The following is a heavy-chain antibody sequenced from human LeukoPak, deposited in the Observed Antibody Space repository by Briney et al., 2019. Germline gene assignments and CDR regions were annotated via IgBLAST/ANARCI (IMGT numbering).Heavy chain of an antibody. D-gene: IGHD5-12*01. CDR1: GGSISSYY. CDR2: IYYSGST. CDR3: ARGRRSGLRLTYNWFDP. Sequence: PSETLSLTCTVSGGSISSYYWSWIRQPPGKGLEWIGYIYYSGSTNYNPSLKSRVTISVDTSKNQFSLRLSSVTAADTAVYYCARGRRSGLRLTYNWFDPWGQGTLVTVSS. J-gene: IGHJ5*02. V-gene: IGHV4-59*12.